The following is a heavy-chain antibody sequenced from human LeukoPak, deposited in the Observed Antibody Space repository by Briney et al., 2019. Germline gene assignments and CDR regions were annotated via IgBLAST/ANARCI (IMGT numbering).Heavy chain of an antibody. D-gene: IGHD3-10*01. CDR1: GLTFSSYG. V-gene: IGHV3-30*18. CDR3: AKDKSTYYYGSGSLPGVFLDY. J-gene: IGHJ4*02. Sequence: GGSLRLSCAASGLTFSSYGMHGVRQAPGKGLEGVAVISFDGSYKFYADSVKGRFTISRDNSKNTLYLQMNSLRAEDTAVYYCAKDKSTYYYGSGSLPGVFLDYWGQGTLVTVSS. CDR2: ISFDGSYK.